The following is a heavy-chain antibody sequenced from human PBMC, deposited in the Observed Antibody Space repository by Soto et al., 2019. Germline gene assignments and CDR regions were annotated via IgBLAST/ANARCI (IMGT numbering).Heavy chain of an antibody. J-gene: IGHJ4*02. CDR2: INHSGST. CDR1: GGSFSGYY. D-gene: IGHD5-12*01. V-gene: IGHV4-34*01. CDR3: ARRDGYKGPFDS. Sequence: QVQLQQWGAGLLKPSETLSLTCAVYGGSFSGYYWSWIRQPPGKGLEWIGEINHSGSTNYNPSLKSRVPISVDPSKNHSSQTLSSVPAADTAVYYCARRDGYKGPFDSGGQGTLVTVPP.